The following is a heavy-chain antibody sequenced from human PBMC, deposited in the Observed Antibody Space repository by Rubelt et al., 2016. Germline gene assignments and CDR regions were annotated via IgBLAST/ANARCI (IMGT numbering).Heavy chain of an antibody. CDR2: ISAYNGNT. J-gene: IGHJ3*02. D-gene: IGHD5-24*01. V-gene: IGHV1-18*01. CDR3: ARRHGYNWDAAFGI. CDR1: GYTFTSYG. Sequence: QVQLVQSGAEVKKPGASVKVSCKASGYTFTSYGISWVRQAPGQGLEWMGWISAYNGNTNYAQKLQGSVSMTTDTATSTAYMGLRGLRSDDTAAYYGARRHGYNWDAAFGIWGQGTIVTVTS.